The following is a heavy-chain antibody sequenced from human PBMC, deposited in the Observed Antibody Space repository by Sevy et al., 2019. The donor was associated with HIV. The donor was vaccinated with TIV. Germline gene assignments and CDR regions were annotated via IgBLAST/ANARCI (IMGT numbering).Heavy chain of an antibody. V-gene: IGHV3-30-3*01. CDR3: ARGLAVAEQSAGKNDY. CDR2: ISYDGSNK. Sequence: GGSLRLSCAASGFTFSSYAMHWVRQAPGKGLEWVAVISYDGSNKYYADSGKGRFTISRDNSKNMRYLQMNSLRAEDTAVYYCARGLAVAEQSAGKNDYWGQGTLVTVSS. J-gene: IGHJ4*02. D-gene: IGHD6-19*01. CDR1: GFTFSSYA.